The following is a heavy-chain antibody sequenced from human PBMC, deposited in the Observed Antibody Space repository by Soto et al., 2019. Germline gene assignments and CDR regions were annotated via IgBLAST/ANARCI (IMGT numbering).Heavy chain of an antibody. V-gene: IGHV3-33*01. Sequence: QVQLVESGGGVVQPGTSLRLSCAASGFSFSSYDIHWVRQAPGKGLEWVAVIWYDGSNKYYADSVKGRFIISRDNSKNTLDLQMNSLRVDDTAVYYCARGYSSRRDLGYWGQGTLVTVSS. CDR3: ARGYSSRRDLGY. CDR2: IWYDGSNK. D-gene: IGHD6-13*01. J-gene: IGHJ4*02. CDR1: GFSFSSYD.